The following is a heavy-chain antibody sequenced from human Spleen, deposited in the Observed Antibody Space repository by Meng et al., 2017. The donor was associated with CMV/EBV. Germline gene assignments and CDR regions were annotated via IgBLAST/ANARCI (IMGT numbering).Heavy chain of an antibody. Sequence: GGSLRLSCAASGFTLSSYSMNWVRQAPGKGLEWVSSISSGSTYIYYADSVKGRFTISRDNAKNSLYLQMNSLRAEDTAVYYCARDGNSGYAPLDYGMDVWGQGTTVTVSS. CDR1: GFTLSSYS. CDR3: ARDGNSGYAPLDYGMDV. CDR2: ISSGSTYI. J-gene: IGHJ6*02. D-gene: IGHD5-12*01. V-gene: IGHV3-21*01.